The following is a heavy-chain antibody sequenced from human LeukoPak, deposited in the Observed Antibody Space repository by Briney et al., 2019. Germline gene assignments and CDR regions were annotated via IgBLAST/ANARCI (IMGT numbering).Heavy chain of an antibody. J-gene: IGHJ5*02. Sequence: GGSLRLSCAASGFTFSSYAMSWVRQAPGKGLEWVSAISGSGGSTYYADSVKGRFTISRDNSKNTLCLQMNSLRAEDTAVYYCAKDPDFEASRYCSSTSCHLWFDPWGQGTLVTVSS. V-gene: IGHV3-23*01. CDR1: GFTFSSYA. D-gene: IGHD2-2*01. CDR2: ISGSGGST. CDR3: AKDPDFEASRYCSSTSCHLWFDP.